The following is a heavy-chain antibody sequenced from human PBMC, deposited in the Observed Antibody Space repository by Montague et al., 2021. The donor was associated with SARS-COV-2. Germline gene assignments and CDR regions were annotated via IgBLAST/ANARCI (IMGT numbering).Heavy chain of an antibody. Sequence: SETLSLTCAVYGGSFSGYYWSWIRQPPGKGLEWIGEITHSGSTNYNPSLKSRVTISLDTSTNQSSLKLSSVTAADTAVYYCARGRYSSSWYGKKYYFDYWGQGTLVTVSS. D-gene: IGHD6-13*01. CDR3: ARGRYSSSWYGKKYYFDY. V-gene: IGHV4-34*01. CDR1: GGSFSGYY. CDR2: ITHSGST. J-gene: IGHJ4*02.